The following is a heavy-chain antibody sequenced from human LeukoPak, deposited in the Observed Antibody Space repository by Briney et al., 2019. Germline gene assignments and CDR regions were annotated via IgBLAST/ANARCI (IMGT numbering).Heavy chain of an antibody. Sequence: SETLSLTCTVSGGSISSYYWSWIRQPPGKGLEWIGYIYYSGSTNNNPSLKSRVTISVDTSKNQFSLKLSSVTAADTAVYYCARGYDFWSGPLGYNWFDPWGQGTLVTVSS. J-gene: IGHJ5*02. CDR2: IYYSGST. CDR1: GGSISSYY. D-gene: IGHD3-3*01. CDR3: ARGYDFWSGPLGYNWFDP. V-gene: IGHV4-59*01.